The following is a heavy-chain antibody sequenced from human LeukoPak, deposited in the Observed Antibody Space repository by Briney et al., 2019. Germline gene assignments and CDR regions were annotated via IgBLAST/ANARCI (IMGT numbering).Heavy chain of an antibody. CDR3: AREQSWSFDL. Sequence: ASVKVSCKASGYTFTSYGISWVRQAPGQGLEWMGRISPNRGGTNYAQEFQGRVTMTRDTSISTAYMELSRLTSDDTALYYCAREQSWSFDLWGRGNLVTVSS. V-gene: IGHV1-2*06. J-gene: IGHJ2*01. CDR1: GYTFTSYG. CDR2: ISPNRGGT.